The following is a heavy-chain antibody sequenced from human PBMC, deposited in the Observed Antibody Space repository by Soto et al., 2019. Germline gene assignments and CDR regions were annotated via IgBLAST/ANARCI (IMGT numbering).Heavy chain of an antibody. CDR2: IWYDGSNK. J-gene: IGHJ4*02. D-gene: IGHD1-7*01. CDR1: GFTFSSYG. CDR3: AREYWYNWNYGLRVGQPRPFDY. V-gene: IGHV3-33*01. Sequence: QVQLVESGGGVVQPGRSLRLSCAASGFTFSSYGMHWVRQAPGKGLEWVAVIWYDGSNKYYADSVKGRFTISRDNSKNTLYLQMNSLRAEDTAVYYCAREYWYNWNYGLRVGQPRPFDYWGQGTLVTVSS.